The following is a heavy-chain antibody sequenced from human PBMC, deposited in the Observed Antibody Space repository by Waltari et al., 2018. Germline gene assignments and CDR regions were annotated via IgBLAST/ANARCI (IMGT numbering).Heavy chain of an antibody. CDR1: GDSMNRYYW. CDR2: IHGSGST. J-gene: IGHJ5*02. CDR3: VRDRGRGLYLDA. Sequence: QLQLQQSGPGLVQLSESLSLTCAVSGDSMNRYYWWNWVRQPPGQGLEWIGQIHGSGSTDYNPSLEIRVTVSIATSNNQFSMKMSYATAADTAVYYCVRDRGRGLYLDAWGQGTLVTVSP. D-gene: IGHD2-15*01. V-gene: IGHV4-4*02.